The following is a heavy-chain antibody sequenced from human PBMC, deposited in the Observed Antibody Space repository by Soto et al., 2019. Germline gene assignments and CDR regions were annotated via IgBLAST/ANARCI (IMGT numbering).Heavy chain of an antibody. Sequence: SETLSLTCTVSGDSLINGGYYWSWIRHLPGKGLEWLGYIYHTGVTYYNPSLKSRLTMSIETSKNQFSLKLSSVTAADTAVYYCARDLTCYLNCYDPWGQGTLVTVSS. V-gene: IGHV4-31*03. D-gene: IGHD3-10*01. CDR1: GDSLINGGYY. CDR2: IYHTGVT. J-gene: IGHJ5*02. CDR3: ARDLTCYLNCYDP.